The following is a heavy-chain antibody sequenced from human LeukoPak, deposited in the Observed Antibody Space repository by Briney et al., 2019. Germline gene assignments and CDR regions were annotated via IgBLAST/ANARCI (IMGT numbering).Heavy chain of an antibody. V-gene: IGHV3-33*01. CDR3: ARELPPVVNFYFDS. CDR1: GFTFSSYG. CDR2: IWYDGSDK. J-gene: IGHJ4*02. Sequence: PGRSLRLSCEASGFTFSSYGMHWVRQAPGKGLEWVAVIWYDGSDKYYADSVKGRFSISRDNSKNTPYLQMNSLRAEDTAVYYCARELPPVVNFYFDSWGQGILVTVSS. D-gene: IGHD3-22*01.